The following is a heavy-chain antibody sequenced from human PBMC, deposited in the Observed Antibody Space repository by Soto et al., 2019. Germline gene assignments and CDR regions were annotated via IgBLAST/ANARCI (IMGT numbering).Heavy chain of an antibody. D-gene: IGHD3-22*01. CDR3: ARQIYNSDTGPNFQYYFDS. CDR1: GYSFAGYW. Sequence: GESLKISCKGSGYSFAGYWITWVRQKPGKGLEWMGRVDPSDSQTYYSPSFRGHVTISVTKSITTVFLQWSSLRASDTAMYYCARQIYNSDTGPNFQYYFDSWGQGTPVTVSS. J-gene: IGHJ4*02. V-gene: IGHV5-10-1*01. CDR2: VDPSDSQT.